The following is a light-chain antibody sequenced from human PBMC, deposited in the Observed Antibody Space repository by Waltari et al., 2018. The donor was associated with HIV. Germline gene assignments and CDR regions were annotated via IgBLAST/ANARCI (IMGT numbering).Light chain of an antibody. CDR3: QSYDSSLSVWV. Sequence: QSVLTQPPSVSGAPGQRVTISCTGSSSNIGAGYDVHWYQQLPGTAPKLLSHGNSNRPSGVPDRFSGSKSGTSASLAITGLQAEDEADYYCQSYDSSLSVWVFGGGTKLTVL. V-gene: IGLV1-40*01. J-gene: IGLJ3*02. CDR2: GNS. CDR1: SSNIGAGYD.